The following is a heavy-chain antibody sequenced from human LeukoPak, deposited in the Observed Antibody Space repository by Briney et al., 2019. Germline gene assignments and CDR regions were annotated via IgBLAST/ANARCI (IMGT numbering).Heavy chain of an antibody. V-gene: IGHV3-7*01. CDR3: ARDGKAVAGRFDY. CDR1: GFTFSSYW. CDR2: IKQDGSEK. Sequence: GVSLRLSCAASGFTFSSYWMSWVRQAPGKGLEWVANIKQDGSEKYYVDSVKGRFTISRDNAKNSLYLQMNSLRAEDTAVYYCARDGKAVAGRFDYWGQGTLVTVSS. J-gene: IGHJ4*02. D-gene: IGHD6-19*01.